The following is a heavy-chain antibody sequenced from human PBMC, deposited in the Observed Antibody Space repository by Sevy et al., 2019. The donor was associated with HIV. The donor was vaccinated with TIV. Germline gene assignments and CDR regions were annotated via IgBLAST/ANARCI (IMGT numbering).Heavy chain of an antibody. D-gene: IGHD3-9*01. J-gene: IGHJ4*02. CDR2: IQSKTDGGTT. CDR1: GFTFSSAW. Sequence: WGSLRLSCAASGFTFSSAWMSWVRQAPGKGLEWVGRIQSKTDGGTTDYAASVKGRFTISRDDSVNTLYLQMNSLTTDDTAVYYCTTDTSTGYFDWLLDFDYWGQGTLVTVSS. CDR3: TTDTSTGYFDWLLDFDY. V-gene: IGHV3-15*01.